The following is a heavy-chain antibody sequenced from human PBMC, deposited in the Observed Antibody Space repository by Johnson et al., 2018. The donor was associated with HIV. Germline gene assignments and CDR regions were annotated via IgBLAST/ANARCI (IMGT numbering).Heavy chain of an antibody. J-gene: IGHJ3*02. CDR2: MNWNGGST. D-gene: IGHD5-18*01. V-gene: IGHV3-20*04. CDR3: ARADTAMVRGAFDI. Sequence: VQLVESGGGVVRPGGSLRLSCATSGFTFDDYGMSWVRQAPGKGLEWVSGMNWNGGSTGYADSVKGRFTISRDNAKNSLYLQMNSLRAEDTALYYCARADTAMVRGAFDIWGQGTMVTVSS. CDR1: GFTFDDYG.